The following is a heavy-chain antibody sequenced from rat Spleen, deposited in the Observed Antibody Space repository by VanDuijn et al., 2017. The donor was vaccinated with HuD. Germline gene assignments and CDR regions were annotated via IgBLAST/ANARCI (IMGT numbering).Heavy chain of an antibody. D-gene: IGHD1-2*01. Sequence: EIQLQESGPGLVKPSQSLSLTCSVTGYTITSGYDWSWIRKFPGNKMESMGYISYSGSTNYNPSLKSRVSITRDTSKNQFFLRVNSVTAEDTATYYCARSDYSTYILFDYWGQGVMVTVSP. CDR2: ISYSGST. CDR1: GYTITSGYD. CDR3: ARSDYSTYILFDY. J-gene: IGHJ2*01. V-gene: IGHV3-4*01.